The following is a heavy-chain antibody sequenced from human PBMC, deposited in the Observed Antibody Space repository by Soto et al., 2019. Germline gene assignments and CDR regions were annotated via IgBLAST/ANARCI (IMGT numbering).Heavy chain of an antibody. Sequence: RASVKVSCKASGGTFSSYAISWVRQAPGQGLEWMGGIIPIFGTANYAQKFQGRVTITADESTSTAYMELSSLRSEDTAVYYCARDRGIVATSARWFDPWGQGTLVTVSS. J-gene: IGHJ5*02. CDR3: ARDRGIVATSARWFDP. D-gene: IGHD5-12*01. CDR1: GGTFSSYA. CDR2: IIPIFGTA. V-gene: IGHV1-69*13.